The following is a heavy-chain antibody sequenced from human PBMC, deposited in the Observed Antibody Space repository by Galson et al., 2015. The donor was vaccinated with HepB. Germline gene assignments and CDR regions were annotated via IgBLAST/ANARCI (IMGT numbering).Heavy chain of an antibody. Sequence: SLRLSCAASGFTFTTSWMSWVRQAPGKGLEWVATIKQDGSQKFYVDSVKGRFTISRDNAKDSVFLQMSSLRAADTAVYYCSRVNNEWLRADTYTYPKFVSFDCWGQGILVTGSS. CDR3: SRVNNEWLRADTYTYPKFVSFDC. D-gene: IGHD5-12*01. CDR2: IKQDGSQK. V-gene: IGHV3-7*03. J-gene: IGHJ4*02. CDR1: GFTFTTSW.